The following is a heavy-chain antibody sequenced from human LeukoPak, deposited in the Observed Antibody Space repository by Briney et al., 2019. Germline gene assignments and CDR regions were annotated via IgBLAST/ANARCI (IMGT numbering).Heavy chain of an antibody. J-gene: IGHJ4*02. V-gene: IGHV1-69*02. CDR2: IIPILGIA. CDR3: ARARDGSGSYYNDYDY. CDR1: GYTFTSYI. Sequence: GASVKVSCKASGYTFTSYIISWVRQAPGQGLEWMGRIIPILGIANYAQKFQGRVTITADKSTSTAYMELSSLRSEDTAVYYCARARDGSGSYYNDYDYWGQGTLVTVSS. D-gene: IGHD3-10*01.